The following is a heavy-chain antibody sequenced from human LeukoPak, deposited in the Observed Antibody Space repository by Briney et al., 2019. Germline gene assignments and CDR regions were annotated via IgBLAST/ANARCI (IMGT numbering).Heavy chain of an antibody. CDR1: GFTFDDYA. J-gene: IGHJ5*02. D-gene: IGHD1-7*01. V-gene: IGHV3-9*01. CDR3: AKALSWNCTIRIWFDP. Sequence: PGGSLRLSCAASGFTFDDYAMHWVRHAPGEGLEWVTGISWSSGSIGYAACVKGRFTISRDNAKNSLYLQMNSLRAEDTALYYCAKALSWNCTIRIWFDPWGQGTLVTVSS. CDR2: ISWSSGSI.